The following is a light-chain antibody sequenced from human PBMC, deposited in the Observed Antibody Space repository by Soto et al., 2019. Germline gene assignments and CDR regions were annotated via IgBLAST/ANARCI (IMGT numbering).Light chain of an antibody. CDR3: QQTYSTLSIT. Sequence: DIQMTQSPSSLSASVGDRVTITCRASESIARHLNWYQQKPGKAPKLLIYAASSLQNGVPSRFRGGGSGTDFTLTINNLQPEDFATYYWQQTYSTLSITFGQGTRLEIK. CDR1: ESIARH. CDR2: AAS. V-gene: IGKV1-39*01. J-gene: IGKJ5*01.